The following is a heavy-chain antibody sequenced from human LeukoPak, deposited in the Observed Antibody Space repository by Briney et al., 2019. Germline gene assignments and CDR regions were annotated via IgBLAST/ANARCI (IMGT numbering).Heavy chain of an antibody. CDR2: ISGSGGST. V-gene: IGHV3-23*01. CDR3: AGKQGSGSLRPLDY. CDR1: GFTFSSYA. Sequence: GGSLRLSCAAFGFTFSSYAMSWVRQAPGKGLEWVSAISGSGGSTYYADSVKGRFTISRDNSKNTLYLQMNSLRAEDTAVYYCAGKQGSGSLRPLDYWGQGTPVTVSS. J-gene: IGHJ4*02. D-gene: IGHD3-10*01.